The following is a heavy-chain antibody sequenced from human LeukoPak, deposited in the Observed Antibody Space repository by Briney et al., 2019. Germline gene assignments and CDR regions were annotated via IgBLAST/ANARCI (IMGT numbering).Heavy chain of an antibody. CDR3: ARLSYDSSGYIAY. Sequence: SETLSLTCAVSSGSISTGIWWSWVRHLPGKGLEWIGEIYHSGSTNYNPSLTSRATISVDKSKGQFSLKVTSVTAADTAVYYCARLSYDSSGYIAYWGQGTLVTVSS. V-gene: IGHV4-4*02. CDR2: IYHSGST. J-gene: IGHJ4*02. CDR1: SGSISTGIW. D-gene: IGHD3-22*01.